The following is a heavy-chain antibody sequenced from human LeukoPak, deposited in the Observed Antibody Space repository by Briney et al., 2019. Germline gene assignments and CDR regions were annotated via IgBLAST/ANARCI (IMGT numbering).Heavy chain of an antibody. D-gene: IGHD6-13*01. V-gene: IGHV3-30-3*01. CDR1: GFTFSNFA. CDR2: ISYDGSYT. J-gene: IGHJ1*01. CDR3: ARDFHAYIAPGARCPS. Sequence: PGGSLRLSCAASGFTFSNFAIHWVRQAPGKGLEWVALISYDGSYTYYADSVKGRFTISRDNSKNTLYLQMNSLRAEDTAVYYFARDFHAYIAPGARCPSWAQGTLVTISS.